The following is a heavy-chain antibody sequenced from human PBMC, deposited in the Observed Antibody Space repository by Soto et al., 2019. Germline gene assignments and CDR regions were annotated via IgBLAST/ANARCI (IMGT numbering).Heavy chain of an antibody. J-gene: IGHJ4*02. CDR2: IIPILGIA. Sequence: KVSCKASGGTFSSYTISWVRQAPGQGLEWMGRIIPILGIANYAQKFQGRVTITADKSTSTAYMELSSLRSEDTAVYYCASDSPMSSIPTPLDYWGQGTLVTVSS. CDR3: ASDSPMSSIPTPLDY. V-gene: IGHV1-69*02. D-gene: IGHD6-19*01. CDR1: GGTFSSYT.